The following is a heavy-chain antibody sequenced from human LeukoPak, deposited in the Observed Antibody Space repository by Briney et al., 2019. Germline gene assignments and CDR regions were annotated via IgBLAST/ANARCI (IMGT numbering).Heavy chain of an antibody. CDR1: GGTFSSHA. V-gene: IGHV1-69*13. J-gene: IGHJ4*02. Sequence: ASVKVSCKASGGTFSSHAISWVRQAPGQGLEWMGGIIPIFGTANYAQKFQGRVTITADESTSTAYMELSSLRSEDTAVYYCARDKLEYYYGSSWGQGTLVTVSS. D-gene: IGHD3-10*01. CDR2: IIPIFGTA. CDR3: ARDKLEYYYGSS.